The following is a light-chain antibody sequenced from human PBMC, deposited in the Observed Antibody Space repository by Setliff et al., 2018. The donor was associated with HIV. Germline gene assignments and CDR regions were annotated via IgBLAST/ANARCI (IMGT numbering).Light chain of an antibody. Sequence: QSVLAQPASVSGSPGQSITISCTGTSSDIGRYNLVSWYQQYPGKAPKLMIYQATKRPSGVSNRFSGSKSGNTASLTISGLQAEDEADYYCCSNTGSNTYVFGSGT. V-gene: IGLV2-23*01. CDR3: CSNTGSNTYV. J-gene: IGLJ1*01. CDR1: SSDIGRYNL. CDR2: QAT.